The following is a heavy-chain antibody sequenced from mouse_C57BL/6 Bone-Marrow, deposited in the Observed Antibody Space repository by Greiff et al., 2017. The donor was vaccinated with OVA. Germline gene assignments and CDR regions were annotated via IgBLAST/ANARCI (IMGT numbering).Heavy chain of an antibody. J-gene: IGHJ2*01. D-gene: IGHD1-1*01. CDR1: GFTFSSYG. CDR2: ISSGGSYT. CDR3: ARHDDGRSYD. V-gene: IGHV5-6*01. Sequence: EVHLVESGGDLVKPGGSLKLSCAASGFTFSSYGMSWVRQTPDKRLEWVATISSGGSYTYYPDSVKGRFTISRDNAKNTLYLQMSSLKSEDTDMYYWARHDDGRSYDWGQGTTLTVAS.